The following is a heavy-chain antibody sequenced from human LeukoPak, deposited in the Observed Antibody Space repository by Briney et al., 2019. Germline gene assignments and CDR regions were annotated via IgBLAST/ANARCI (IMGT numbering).Heavy chain of an antibody. CDR3: AKDRVPITMIVVVTYFDY. Sequence: GGSLRLSCAASGFTFSSYAMSWVRQAPGKGLEWVSAISGSGGSTYYADSVKGRFTISRDNSKNTLYLQMNSLRAEDTAVYYSAKDRVPITMIVVVTYFDYWGQGTLVTVSS. V-gene: IGHV3-23*01. J-gene: IGHJ4*02. CDR2: ISGSGGST. D-gene: IGHD3-22*01. CDR1: GFTFSSYA.